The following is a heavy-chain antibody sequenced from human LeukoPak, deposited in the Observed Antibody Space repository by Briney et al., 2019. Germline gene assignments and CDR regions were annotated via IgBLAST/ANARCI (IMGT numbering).Heavy chain of an antibody. CDR1: GFTFSNFG. J-gene: IGHJ4*02. CDR3: ARQYYDFWSGFYTADYYFDY. V-gene: IGHV3-21*01. CDR2: ISSNSRYI. Sequence: GGSLRLSCAASGFTFSNFGMNWVRQAPGKGLQWVSSISSNSRYIYYVDSVKGRFTISRDNAKNSLYLQMNSLRAEDSAVYYCARQYYDFWSGFYTADYYFDYWGQGTLVTVSS. D-gene: IGHD3-3*01.